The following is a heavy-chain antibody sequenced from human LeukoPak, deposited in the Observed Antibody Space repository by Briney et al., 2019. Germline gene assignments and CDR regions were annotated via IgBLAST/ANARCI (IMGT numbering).Heavy chain of an antibody. J-gene: IGHJ4*02. Sequence: SETLSLTCTVSGGSISSSSYYWGWIRQPPGKGLEWIGSIYYSGSTYYNPSLKSRVTISVDTSKNQFSLKLSSVTAADTAVYYCAAGGRVDYWGQGTLVTVSS. CDR2: IYYSGST. CDR3: AAGGRVDY. CDR1: GGSISSSSYY. D-gene: IGHD3-16*01. V-gene: IGHV4-39*01.